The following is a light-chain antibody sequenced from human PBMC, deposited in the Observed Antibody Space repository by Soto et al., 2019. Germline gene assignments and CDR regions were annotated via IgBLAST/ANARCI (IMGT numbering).Light chain of an antibody. CDR2: EVT. V-gene: IGLV2-14*01. CDR3: SSYATTDSWV. J-gene: IGLJ3*02. Sequence: QSALTQPASVPGSPGQSTTISCTGTSSDVGAYNLVSWYQHHPGKAPKLLIYEVTNRPSGVSDRFSGSKSGNTASLTISGLQSEDDANYYCSSYATTDSWVFGGGTKLTVL. CDR1: SSDVGAYNL.